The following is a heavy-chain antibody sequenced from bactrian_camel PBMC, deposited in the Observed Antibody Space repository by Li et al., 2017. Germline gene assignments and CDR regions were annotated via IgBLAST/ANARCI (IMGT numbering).Heavy chain of an antibody. CDR3: ATDPTPYVGYPSHTH. CDR1: GVDFKITYC. J-gene: IGHJ4*01. CDR2: MDSDGVT. Sequence: VQLVESGGDSVQAGGSLRLSCAVSGVDFKITYCIGWFRQSPGKQREGVAVMDSDGVTTYSDSVKGRFTISRDNAKNTLYLQVSNLKTEDTAVYYCATDPTPYVGYPSHTHWGQGTQVTVS. V-gene: IGHV3S53*01. D-gene: IGHD2*01.